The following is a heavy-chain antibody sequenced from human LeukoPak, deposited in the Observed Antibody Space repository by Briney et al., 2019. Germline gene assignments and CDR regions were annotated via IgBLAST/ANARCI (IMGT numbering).Heavy chain of an antibody. CDR2: IYYSGST. CDR3: VSHTAMVTSVDY. Sequence: SETLSLTCTVSGGSISSYYWSWIRQPPGKGLDWIGYIYYSGSTNHNPSLKSRVTISVDTSKNQFSLKLSSVTAADTAVYYCVSHTAMVTSVDYWGQGTLVTVSS. J-gene: IGHJ4*02. V-gene: IGHV4-59*08. D-gene: IGHD5-18*01. CDR1: GGSISSYY.